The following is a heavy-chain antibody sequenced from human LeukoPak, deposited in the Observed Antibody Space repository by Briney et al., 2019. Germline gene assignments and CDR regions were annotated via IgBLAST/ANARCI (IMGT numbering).Heavy chain of an antibody. V-gene: IGHV3-43D*03. J-gene: IGHJ6*03. CDR3: AKDGGSYYSYMDV. CDR2: ISWDGGST. Sequence: RSGGSLRLSCAASGFTFDDYAMHWVRQAPGKGLEWVSLISWDGGSTYYADSVKGRFTISRDDRKNSLYLQMNSLRAADTALYYCAKDGGSYYSYMDVWGKGTTVTVSS. CDR1: GFTFDDYA. D-gene: IGHD1-26*01.